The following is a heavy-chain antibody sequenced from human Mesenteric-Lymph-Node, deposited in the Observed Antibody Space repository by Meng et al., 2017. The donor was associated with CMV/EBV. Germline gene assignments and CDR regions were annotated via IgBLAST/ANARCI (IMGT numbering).Heavy chain of an antibody. CDR3: AKESNFWTVYYQVRGGYFDY. Sequence: GESLKISCAASGFTFDFYAMNWVRQAPGKGLEWVSVIGGSGTTTYYADSVKGRFTISRDNSKNTLYLQMNSLRAEDTAVYYCAKESNFWTVYYQVRGGYFDYWGQGTLVTVSS. J-gene: IGHJ4*02. CDR1: GFTFDFYA. V-gene: IGHV3-23*01. CDR2: IGGSGTTT. D-gene: IGHD3/OR15-3a*01.